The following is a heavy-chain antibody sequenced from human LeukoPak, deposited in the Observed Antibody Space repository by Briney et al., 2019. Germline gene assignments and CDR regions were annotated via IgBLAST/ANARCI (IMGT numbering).Heavy chain of an antibody. Sequence: SETLSLTCTVSGGSISSSSYYWGWIRQHPGKGLEWIGYIYYSGSTYYNPSLKSRVTISVDTSKNQFSLKLSSVTAADTAVYYCASAVGYCSGGSCYYYYGMDVWGQGTTVTVSS. CDR3: ASAVGYCSGGSCYYYYGMDV. CDR2: IYYSGST. CDR1: GGSISSSSYY. V-gene: IGHV4-31*03. J-gene: IGHJ6*02. D-gene: IGHD2-15*01.